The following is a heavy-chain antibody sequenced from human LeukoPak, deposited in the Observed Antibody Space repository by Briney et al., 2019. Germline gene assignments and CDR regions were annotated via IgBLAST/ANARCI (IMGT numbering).Heavy chain of an antibody. CDR2: ISGSSSTI. V-gene: IGHV3-48*04. CDR1: GFTFSTYS. CDR3: ARSMVRGVIIPYYFDY. Sequence: GGSLRLSCAASGFTFSTYSMNWVRQAPGRGLEWVSYISGSSSTIYYADSVKGRFTISRDNAKNSLYLQMNSLRAEDTAVYYCARSMVRGVIIPYYFDYWGQGTLVTVSS. J-gene: IGHJ4*02. D-gene: IGHD3-10*01.